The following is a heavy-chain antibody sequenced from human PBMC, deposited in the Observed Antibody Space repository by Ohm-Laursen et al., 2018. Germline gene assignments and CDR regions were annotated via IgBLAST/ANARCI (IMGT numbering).Heavy chain of an antibody. CDR2: INISGST. D-gene: IGHD1-26*01. CDR3: AGRGY. V-gene: IGHV4-59*10. Sequence: TLSLTCAVYGGSFSGYYWSWIRQPAGKGLEWIGRINISGSTNYNPSLKSRVTMSVDTSKNQFSLNLSSVTAADTAVYYCAGRGYWGQGTLVTVSS. J-gene: IGHJ4*02. CDR1: GGSFSGYY.